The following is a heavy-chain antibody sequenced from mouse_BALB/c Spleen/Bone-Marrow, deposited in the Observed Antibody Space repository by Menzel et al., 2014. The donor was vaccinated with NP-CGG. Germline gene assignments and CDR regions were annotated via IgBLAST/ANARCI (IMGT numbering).Heavy chain of an antibody. D-gene: IGHD3-2*01. CDR3: ARDSSDYLAWFAY. CDR2: ILPGSDST. Sequence: VQLQQSGAELMKPGASVKISCKATGYTFSSYWIEWVKQRPGHGLEWIGEILPGSDSTNYNENFKGKATFTADTSSNTAYIQLNSLTSEDSAVYFCARDSSDYLAWFAYWGQGTLVTVSA. V-gene: IGHV1-9*01. CDR1: GYTFSSYW. J-gene: IGHJ3*01.